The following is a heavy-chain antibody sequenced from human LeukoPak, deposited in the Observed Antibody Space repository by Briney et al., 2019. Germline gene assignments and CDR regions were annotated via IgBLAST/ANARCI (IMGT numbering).Heavy chain of an antibody. Sequence: ASVKVSCKASGYTFASYAMNWVRQAPGQGLEWMGWINTNTGNPTYAQGFTGRFVFSLDTSVSTAYLQISSLKAEDTAVYYCARAHGAPGYYYYGMDVWGQGTTVTVSS. CDR1: GYTFASYA. D-gene: IGHD4/OR15-4a*01. V-gene: IGHV7-4-1*02. CDR3: ARAHGAPGYYYYGMDV. CDR2: INTNTGNP. J-gene: IGHJ6*02.